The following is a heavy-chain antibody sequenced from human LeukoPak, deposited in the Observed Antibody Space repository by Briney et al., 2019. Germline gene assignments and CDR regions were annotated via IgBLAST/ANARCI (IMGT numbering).Heavy chain of an antibody. Sequence: GGSLRLSCAASGFTFSTYGMHWVRQAPGKGLEWVAVIWYDGSNQCYADWVKGRFTISRDNSKNTLFLQMNSLRAEDTAVYYCARGGVCSSTSCYNDYWGQGTLVTVSS. CDR1: GFTFSTYG. D-gene: IGHD2-2*01. J-gene: IGHJ4*02. V-gene: IGHV3-33*01. CDR2: IWYDGSNQ. CDR3: ARGGVCSSTSCYNDY.